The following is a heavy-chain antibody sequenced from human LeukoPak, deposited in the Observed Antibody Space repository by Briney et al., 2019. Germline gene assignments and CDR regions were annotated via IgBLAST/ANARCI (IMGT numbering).Heavy chain of an antibody. CDR3: ARGQWELLPGYNWFDP. V-gene: IGHV4-59*01. J-gene: IGHJ5*02. Sequence: SETLSLTCTVSGGSISSYYWSWIRQPPGKGLEWIGYIYYSGSTNYNPSLKCRVTILVDTSKNQFSLKLSSVTAADPAVYYCARGQWELLPGYNWFDPWGQGTLVTVSS. CDR1: GGSISSYY. CDR2: IYYSGST. D-gene: IGHD1-26*01.